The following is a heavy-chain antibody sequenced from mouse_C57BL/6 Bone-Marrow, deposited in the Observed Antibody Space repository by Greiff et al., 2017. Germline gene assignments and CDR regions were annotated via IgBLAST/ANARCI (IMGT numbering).Heavy chain of an antibody. J-gene: IGHJ4*01. Sequence: VQLQQPGAELVKPGASVKLSCKASGYTFTSYWMHWVKQRPGQGLEWIGMIHPNSGSTNYNEKFKSKATLTVDKSSSTAYMQLSSLTSEDSAVYCCARVHYYGSPFYCAMDYWGQGTSVTVSA. CDR3: ARVHYYGSPFYCAMDY. CDR2: IHPNSGST. D-gene: IGHD1-1*01. V-gene: IGHV1-64*01. CDR1: GYTFTSYW.